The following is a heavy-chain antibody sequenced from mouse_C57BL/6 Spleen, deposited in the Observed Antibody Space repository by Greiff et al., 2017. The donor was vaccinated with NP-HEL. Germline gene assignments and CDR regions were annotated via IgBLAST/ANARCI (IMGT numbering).Heavy chain of an antibody. CDR3: ARGGVLLRSWFAY. J-gene: IGHJ3*01. V-gene: IGHV1-50*01. CDR2: IDPSDSYT. Sequence: QVQLQQPGAELVKPGASVKLSCKASGYTFTSYWMQWVKQRPGQGLEWIGEIDPSDSYTNYNQKFKGKATLTVDTSSSTAYMQLSSLTSEDSAVYYCARGGVLLRSWFAYWGQGTLVTVSA. CDR1: GYTFTSYW. D-gene: IGHD1-1*01.